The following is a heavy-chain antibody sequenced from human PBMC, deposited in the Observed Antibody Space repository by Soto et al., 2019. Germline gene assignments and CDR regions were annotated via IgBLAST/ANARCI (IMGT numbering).Heavy chain of an antibody. Sequence: TSETLSLTCAVYGGSFSGYYWSWIRQPPGKGLEWIGEINHSGSTNYNPSLKSRVTISVDTSKNQFSLKLSSVTAADTAVYYCARPRPPNYGSGTRPRYFDYWGQGTLVTVSS. V-gene: IGHV4-34*01. CDR3: ARPRPPNYGSGTRPRYFDY. CDR2: INHSGST. CDR1: GGSFSGYY. J-gene: IGHJ4*02. D-gene: IGHD3-10*01.